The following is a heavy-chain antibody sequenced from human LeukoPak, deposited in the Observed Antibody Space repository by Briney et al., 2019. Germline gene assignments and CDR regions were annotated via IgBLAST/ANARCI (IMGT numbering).Heavy chain of an antibody. Sequence: PGGSLRLSCAASGFTVSSNYMSWVRQAPGKGLEWVSVIYSGGSTYYADSVKGRFTISRDNSKNTLYLQMNSLRAEDTAVYYCAKDPVLRYFDWDIGDLVFDYWGQGTLVTVSS. CDR2: IYSGGST. CDR1: GFTVSSNY. V-gene: IGHV3-53*01. J-gene: IGHJ4*02. CDR3: AKDPVLRYFDWDIGDLVFDY. D-gene: IGHD3-9*01.